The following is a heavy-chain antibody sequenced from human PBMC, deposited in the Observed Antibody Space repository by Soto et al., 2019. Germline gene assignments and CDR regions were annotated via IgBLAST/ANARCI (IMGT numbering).Heavy chain of an antibody. CDR1: WGSSVNISDY. V-gene: IGHV4-39*01. Sequence: ASQTLCLTWTVAWGSSVNISDYWGCVRQPPGKGLEWIGSVYYSGSTYYNPSLESRVTISVDKSKNQFSLKLMSLSAADTAVYYCGRLEGLATISYYFDYWGQGALVTVPS. CDR3: GRLEGLATISYYFDY. D-gene: IGHD3-9*01. J-gene: IGHJ4*02. CDR2: VYYSGST.